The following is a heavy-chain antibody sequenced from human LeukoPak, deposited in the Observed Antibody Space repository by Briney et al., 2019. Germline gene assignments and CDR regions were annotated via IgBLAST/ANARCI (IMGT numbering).Heavy chain of an antibody. V-gene: IGHV4-4*07. J-gene: IGHJ5*02. CDR3: ARGFRGYCSSTSCRWFDP. D-gene: IGHD2-2*01. CDR1: GASISSYY. CDR2: FYSSGST. Sequence: SETLSLTCTVSGASISSYYWTWIRQPAGKGLEWIGRFYSSGSTNYNPSLKSRVTISVDTSKNQFSLKLSSVTAADTAVYYCARGFRGYCSSTSCRWFDPWGQGTLVTVSS.